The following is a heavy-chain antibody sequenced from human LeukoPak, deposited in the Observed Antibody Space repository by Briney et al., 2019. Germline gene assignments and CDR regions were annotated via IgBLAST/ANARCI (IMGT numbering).Heavy chain of an antibody. J-gene: IGHJ4*02. V-gene: IGHV4-59*01. CDR2: IYYSGST. CDR1: GGSISSYY. Sequence: SQTLSLACTVSGGSISSYYWSWIRQPPGKGLEWIGYIYYSGSTIYNPSLKSRVTISVDTSKNQFSLKLSSVTAADTAVYYCATRKLGNDYWGQGTLVTVSS. D-gene: IGHD7-27*01. CDR3: ATRKLGNDY.